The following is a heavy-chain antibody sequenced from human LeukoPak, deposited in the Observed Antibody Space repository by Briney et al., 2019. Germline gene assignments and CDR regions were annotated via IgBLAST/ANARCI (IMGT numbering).Heavy chain of an antibody. J-gene: IGHJ3*02. D-gene: IGHD3-22*01. CDR3: AREYYDSSGSAAFDI. V-gene: IGHV3-53*01. CDR2: IYSGGST. Sequence: GGSLRLSCAASGFTFSSNYMSWVRQAPGKGLEWVSVIYSGGSTYYSDSVKGRFTISRDNSKNTLYLQMNSLRAEDTAVYYCAREYYDSSGSAAFDIWGQGTMVTVSS. CDR1: GFTFSSNY.